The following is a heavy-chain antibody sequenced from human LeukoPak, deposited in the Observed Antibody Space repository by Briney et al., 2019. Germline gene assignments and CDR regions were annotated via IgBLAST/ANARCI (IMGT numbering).Heavy chain of an antibody. D-gene: IGHD5-18*01. CDR3: AKPFRRGYSYGLGFDY. V-gene: IGHV3-23*01. CDR1: GFTFSSYA. CDR2: ISGSGGST. Sequence: GGSLSLSCAASGFTFSSYAISWVRQAPGKGLEWVSAISGSGGSTYYADSVKGRFTISRDNSKNTLYLQMNSLRAEDTAVYYCAKPFRRGYSYGLGFDYWGQGTLVTVSS. J-gene: IGHJ4*02.